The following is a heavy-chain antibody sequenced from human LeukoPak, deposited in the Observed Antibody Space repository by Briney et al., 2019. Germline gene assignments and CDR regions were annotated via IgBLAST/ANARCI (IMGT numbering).Heavy chain of an antibody. CDR3: ARASYYDFWSGYYTPGYFDY. CDR1: GFTFNTYV. CDR2: INGGGSNT. Sequence: GGSLRLSCAASGFTFNTYVMSWVRQAPGKGLEWVSAINGGGSNTYYADSVKGRFTISRDNSKNMVYLQMNNLRADDTAVYYCARASYYDFWSGYYTPGYFDYWGQGTLVTVSS. J-gene: IGHJ4*02. D-gene: IGHD3-3*01. V-gene: IGHV3-23*01.